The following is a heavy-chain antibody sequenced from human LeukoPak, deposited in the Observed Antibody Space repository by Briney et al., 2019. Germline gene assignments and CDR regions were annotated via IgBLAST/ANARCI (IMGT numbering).Heavy chain of an antibody. CDR1: DGSIISSTYS. D-gene: IGHD3-22*01. V-gene: IGHV4-39*07. Sequence: PSETLSLTCSVSDGSIISSTYSWAWIRQPPGRGLGWIGNIYSRGSTFYNPSLKSRVTISVDTSKNHYSLKLSSVTAADTAVYYCAREWDSSSFDPRASGDSWGQGTLVIVSS. CDR3: AREWDSSSFDPRASGDS. CDR2: IYSRGST. J-gene: IGHJ4*02.